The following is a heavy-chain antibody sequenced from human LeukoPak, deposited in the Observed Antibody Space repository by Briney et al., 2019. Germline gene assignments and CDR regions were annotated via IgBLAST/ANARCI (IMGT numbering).Heavy chain of an antibody. V-gene: IGHV3-72*01. Sequence: PGWSLRLSCAASGFTFSDHYMDWVRQTPGKGLEWVGRCRDKAYSYTTEYAASVKGRFTISRDDSKNSLYLQMNSLKTEDTAVYYCTRGATVGTLYYYGMDVWGQGTTVTVSS. CDR2: CRDKAYSYTT. D-gene: IGHD4-23*01. CDR3: TRGATVGTLYYYGMDV. J-gene: IGHJ6*02. CDR1: GFTFSDHY.